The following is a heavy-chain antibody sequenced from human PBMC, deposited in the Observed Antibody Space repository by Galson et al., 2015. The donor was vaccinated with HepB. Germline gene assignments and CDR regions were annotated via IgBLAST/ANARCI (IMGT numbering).Heavy chain of an antibody. J-gene: IGHJ4*02. CDR1: GFTFSSYW. CDR2: INSDGDRT. Sequence: SLRLSCAVSGFTFSSYWMRWVRQAPGKGLVWVSRINSDGDRTTYADSVKGRFTISRDNAKNTLYLQMNSLRAEDTAVYYCARESAEWFGEFLVYWGLGTLVTVSS. D-gene: IGHD3-10*01. V-gene: IGHV3-74*01. CDR3: ARESAEWFGEFLVY.